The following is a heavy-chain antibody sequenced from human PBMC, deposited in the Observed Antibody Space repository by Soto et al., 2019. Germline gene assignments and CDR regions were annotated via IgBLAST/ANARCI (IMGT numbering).Heavy chain of an antibody. D-gene: IGHD2-21*02. CDR2: ITSDGKSK. CDR1: GFNFSNHW. J-gene: IGHJ5*02. Sequence: GGSLRLSCAASGFNFSNHWMHWVRQRPAEGLVWVSRITSDGKSKAYAESVKGRFAISRDNAKNTLYLQMNGLTAEDTTVYYCARESGDWPLNWFDPWGQGTLVTVSS. CDR3: ARESGDWPLNWFDP. V-gene: IGHV3-74*01.